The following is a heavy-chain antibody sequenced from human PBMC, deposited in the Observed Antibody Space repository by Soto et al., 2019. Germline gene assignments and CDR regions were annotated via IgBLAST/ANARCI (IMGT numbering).Heavy chain of an antibody. CDR3: ARFNVATIAARPNYYYGMDV. Sequence: SVKVSCKASGGTFSSYAISWVRQAPGQGLEWMGGIIPIFGTANYAQKFQGRVTITADESTSTAYMELSSLRSEDTAVYYCARFNVATIAARPNYYYGMDVWGQGTTVTVSS. CDR1: GGTFSSYA. CDR2: IIPIFGTA. V-gene: IGHV1-69*13. J-gene: IGHJ6*02. D-gene: IGHD6-6*01.